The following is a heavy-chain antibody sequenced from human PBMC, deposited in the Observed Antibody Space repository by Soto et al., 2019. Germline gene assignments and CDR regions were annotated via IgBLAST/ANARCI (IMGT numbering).Heavy chain of an antibody. D-gene: IGHD3-16*02. CDR1: GYTFTGNY. V-gene: IGHV1-2*04. Sequence: QVQLVQSGAEVKKPGASVKVSCKASGYTFTGNYMHWVRQAPGQGFEWMGWINVNSGGTKYAQKFEGWVPRARHTSISTAYMELSRLRSDDTAGYYCARGDKLSLYPQLDYWGQGPLVTVSS. CDR2: INVNSGGT. CDR3: ARGDKLSLYPQLDY. J-gene: IGHJ4*02.